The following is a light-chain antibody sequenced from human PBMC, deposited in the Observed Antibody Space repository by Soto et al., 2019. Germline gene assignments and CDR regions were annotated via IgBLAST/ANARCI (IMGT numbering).Light chain of an antibody. J-gene: IGKJ2*01. CDR3: QQSYTPPHT. CDR1: QSISHF. V-gene: IGKV1-39*01. CDR2: PAS. Sequence: DIQMTQSPPSLSASVGDKVTITCRPSQSISHFLNWYQQKPGKAPKLLIYPASSLQSGVPSRFNGSGSGTHFTLTVSSRQPADSATYFCQQSYTPPHTFGQGTKLQIK.